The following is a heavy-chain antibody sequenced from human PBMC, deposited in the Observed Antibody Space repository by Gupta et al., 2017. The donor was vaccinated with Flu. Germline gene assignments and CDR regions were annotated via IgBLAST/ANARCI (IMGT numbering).Heavy chain of an antibody. CDR1: VGSFSNHTFY. Sequence: QLLLQDSGPGRVRPSETLSLTCTVSVGSFSNHTFYWGWIRQPPGRELEWIGSSYYRGNTYYNPSLKSRVAISVDTSKKQFSLKLTSVTAADTAVYYCVQLPGYWGQGTQVTVSS. J-gene: IGHJ4*02. CDR2: SYYRGNT. D-gene: IGHD1-1*01. V-gene: IGHV4-39*01. CDR3: VQLPGY.